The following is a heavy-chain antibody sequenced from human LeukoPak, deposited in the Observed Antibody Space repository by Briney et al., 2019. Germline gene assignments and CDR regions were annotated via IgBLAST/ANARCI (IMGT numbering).Heavy chain of an antibody. CDR2: INHNGST. V-gene: IGHV4-34*01. D-gene: IGHD3-10*01. CDR1: GGSFSGYY. J-gene: IGHJ1*01. Sequence: IPSETLSLTCAVYGGSFSGYYWGWIRQPPGKGLEWIGEINHNGSTSYNPSLKSRVTISVDTSKNQFSLKLSSVTAADTAVYYCASAPQYYYGSGRFEYFQHWGQGTLVTVSS. CDR3: ASAPQYYYGSGRFEYFQH.